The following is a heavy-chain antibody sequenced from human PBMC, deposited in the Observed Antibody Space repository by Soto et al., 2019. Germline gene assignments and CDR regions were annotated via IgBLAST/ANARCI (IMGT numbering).Heavy chain of an antibody. V-gene: IGHV4-30-2*01. CDR2: IYHSGST. Sequence: SETLSLTCAVAGGSISSGCYSWSWIRQPPGKGLEWIGYIYHSGSTYYNPSLKSRVTISVDRSKNQFSLKLSSVTAEDTAVYYCAKFRGAKWVVLYFDFWGQGTQVTVPQ. CDR3: AKFRGAKWVVLYFDF. J-gene: IGHJ4*02. CDR1: GGSISSGCYS. D-gene: IGHD2-15*01.